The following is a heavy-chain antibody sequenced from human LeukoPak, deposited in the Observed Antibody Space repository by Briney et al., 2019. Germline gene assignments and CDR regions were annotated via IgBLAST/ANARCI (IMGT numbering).Heavy chain of an antibody. J-gene: IGHJ3*02. CDR1: GFTFRSNG. CDR2: ILGSGGAT. CDR3: AKGISGYSDAFDI. V-gene: IGHV3-23*01. Sequence: GGSLRLSCVASGFTFRSNGMTWIRQVPGKGLQWVSAILGSGGATYYSDSVRGRFTISRDNSKNTLYLQMNSLRAEDTAVYYCAKGISGYSDAFDIWGQGTMVTVSS. D-gene: IGHD3-22*01.